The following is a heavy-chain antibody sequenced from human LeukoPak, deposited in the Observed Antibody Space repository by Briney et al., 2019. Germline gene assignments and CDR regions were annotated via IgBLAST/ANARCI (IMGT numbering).Heavy chain of an antibody. CDR2: IYYSGST. Sequence: SETLSLTCTVSGGSTSSNYWSWVRQPPGKGLEWIGYIYYSGSTNYNPSLKSRVTISLDTSKNQFSLKLDSMTAADTAVYYCARGRVAGGYYFDYWGQGTLVTVSS. D-gene: IGHD6-19*01. V-gene: IGHV4-59*01. CDR3: ARGRVAGGYYFDY. CDR1: GGSTSSNY. J-gene: IGHJ4*02.